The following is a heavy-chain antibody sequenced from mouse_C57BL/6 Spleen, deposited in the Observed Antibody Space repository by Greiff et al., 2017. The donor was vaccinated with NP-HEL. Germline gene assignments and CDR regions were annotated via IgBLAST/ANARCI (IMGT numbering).Heavy chain of an antibody. Sequence: EVQLQQSGAELVKPGASVKLSCTASGFNIKDYYMHWVKQRTEQGLEWIGRIDPEDGETKYAPKFQGKATITADTSSNTAYLKLSSLTSEDTAVYYCARGRDGYPDYWCQGTTLTVSS. J-gene: IGHJ2*01. CDR3: ARGRDGYPDY. CDR1: GFNIKDYY. CDR2: IDPEDGET. D-gene: IGHD2-3*01. V-gene: IGHV14-2*01.